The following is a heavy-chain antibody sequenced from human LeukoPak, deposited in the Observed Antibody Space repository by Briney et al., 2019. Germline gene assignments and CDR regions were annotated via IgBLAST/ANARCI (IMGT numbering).Heavy chain of an antibody. CDR2: IYSSGST. CDR3: ARGRFGESLDY. J-gene: IGHJ4*02. Sequence: GGSLRLSCAASRFTVSSNYMSWVRQAPGKGLEWVSFIYSSGSTYYADSVRGRFTISRDNSNNTLYLQMNSLRVEDTAVYYCARGRFGESLDYWGQGTLVTVST. V-gene: IGHV3-66*01. D-gene: IGHD3-10*01. CDR1: RFTVSSNY.